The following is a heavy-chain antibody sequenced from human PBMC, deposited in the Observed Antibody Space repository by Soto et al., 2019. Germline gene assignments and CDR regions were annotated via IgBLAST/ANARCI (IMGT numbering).Heavy chain of an antibody. Sequence: SVKVSCKASGGTFSSYATSWVRQAPGQGLEWMGGIIPIFGTANYAQKFQGRVTITADESTSTAYMELSSLRSEDTAVYYCARDLFADTAITSAFDIWGQGTMVTVSS. CDR2: IIPIFGTA. V-gene: IGHV1-69*13. CDR1: GGTFSSYA. D-gene: IGHD5-18*01. CDR3: ARDLFADTAITSAFDI. J-gene: IGHJ3*02.